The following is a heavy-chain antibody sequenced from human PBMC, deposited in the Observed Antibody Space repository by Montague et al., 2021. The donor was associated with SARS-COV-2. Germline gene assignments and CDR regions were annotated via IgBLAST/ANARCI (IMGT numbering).Heavy chain of an antibody. CDR2: IYFTGKT. J-gene: IGHJ3*02. Sequence: SETLSLTCTVSGDSISSSRYYWGWIRQSPGMGLEWIGSIYFTGKTYYNPSLKSRVTISIDTSKNHFSLRLSSVTAADSAVFYCARWGLNNAFDIWGLGTMVTVSS. CDR1: GDSISSSRYY. V-gene: IGHV4-39*02. D-gene: IGHD1/OR15-1a*01. CDR3: ARWGLNNAFDI.